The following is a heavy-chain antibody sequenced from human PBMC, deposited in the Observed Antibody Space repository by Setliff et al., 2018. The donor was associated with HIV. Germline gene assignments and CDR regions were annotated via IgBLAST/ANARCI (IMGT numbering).Heavy chain of an antibody. Sequence: SETLSLTCTVSGGSITGHYWSWIRQPPGKRLEWIGYIYYSGSTNYNPSLKSRVTISVDTSKNQFSLKLSSVTAADTAVYYCAGCITGTTHWFDPWGQGTLVTVS. V-gene: IGHV4-59*11. CDR1: GGSITGHY. J-gene: IGHJ5*02. CDR2: IYYSGST. D-gene: IGHD1-20*01. CDR3: AGCITGTTHWFDP.